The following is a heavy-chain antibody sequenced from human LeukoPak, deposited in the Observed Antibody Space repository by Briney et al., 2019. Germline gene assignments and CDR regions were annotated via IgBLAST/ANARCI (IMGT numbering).Heavy chain of an antibody. CDR2: IYYTGTT. D-gene: IGHD2-21*02. CDR3: ARLPHHTYCGADCPPYSDY. CDR1: GGSISSNSYY. J-gene: IGHJ4*02. Sequence: PSQTLSLTCTVSGGSISSNSYYWGWIRQPPGKGLEWIGSIYYTGTTYYNPSLESRVTISVDTSKNQFSLKLSSVTAADTAVYYCARLPHHTYCGADCPPYSDYWGQGTLVTVSS. V-gene: IGHV4-39*07.